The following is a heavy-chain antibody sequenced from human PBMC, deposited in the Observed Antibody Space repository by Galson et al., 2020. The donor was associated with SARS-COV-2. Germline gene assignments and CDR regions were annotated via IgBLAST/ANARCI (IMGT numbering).Heavy chain of an antibody. D-gene: IGHD6-19*01. CDR3: AKAMSFCGSATCPPDY. CDR1: GFKFDDYA. CDR2: ISWDGATT. Sequence: GGSLRLSCAASGFKFDDYAMHWVRHTSGKGLEWVSFISWDGATTDYRESVEGRFTISRDNRKKTLHLLMHSLRMEDTAIYYCAKAMSFCGSATCPPDYWGRGTLVTVSS. V-gene: IGHV3-43D*03. J-gene: IGHJ4*02.